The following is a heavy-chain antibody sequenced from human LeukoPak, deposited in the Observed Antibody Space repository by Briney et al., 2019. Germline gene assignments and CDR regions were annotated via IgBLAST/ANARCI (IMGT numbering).Heavy chain of an antibody. CDR2: IYTSGST. V-gene: IGHV4-4*07. J-gene: IGHJ4*02. Sequence: SETLSLTCTVSGGSISSYYWSWIRQPAGKGLEWIGRIYTSGSTNYNPSLKSRVTMSVDTSKNQFSLKLSSVTAADTAVYYCARGRRVGYSYGYPFYFDYWGQGTLVTVSS. D-gene: IGHD5-18*01. CDR3: ARGRRVGYSYGYPFYFDY. CDR1: GGSISSYY.